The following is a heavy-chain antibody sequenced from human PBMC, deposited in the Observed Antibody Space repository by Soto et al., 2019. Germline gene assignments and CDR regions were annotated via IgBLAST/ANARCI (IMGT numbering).Heavy chain of an antibody. CDR2: IYSGGST. Sequence: GGSLGLSSAASGFTVRSNYMSWVRQAPGKGLEWVSVIYSGGSTYYADSVKGRFTISRDNSKNTLYLQMNSLRAEDTAVYYCARDSGYDSFAFDIWGQGTMVTVSS. J-gene: IGHJ3*02. CDR1: GFTVRSNY. CDR3: ARDSGYDSFAFDI. V-gene: IGHV3-66*01. D-gene: IGHD5-12*01.